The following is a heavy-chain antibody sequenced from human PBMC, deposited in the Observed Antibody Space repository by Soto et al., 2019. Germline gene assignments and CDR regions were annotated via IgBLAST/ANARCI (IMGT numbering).Heavy chain of an antibody. CDR2: ISYDGSNK. J-gene: IGHJ6*02. Sequence: GGSLRLSCAASRFTFSSYGMHWVRQAPGKGLEWVAVISYDGSNKYYADSVKGRFTISRDNSKNTLYLQMNSLRAEDTAVYYCPNDIARVRNYYYGMDAWGQGTTVTVSS. CDR1: RFTFSSYG. V-gene: IGHV3-30*18. CDR3: PNDIARVRNYYYGMDA. D-gene: IGHD3-16*02.